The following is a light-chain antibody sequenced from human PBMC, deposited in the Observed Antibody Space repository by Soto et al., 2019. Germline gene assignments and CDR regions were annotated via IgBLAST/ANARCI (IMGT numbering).Light chain of an antibody. CDR2: KAS. V-gene: IGKV1-5*03. CDR1: QSISTW. Sequence: QMTQSPAPLSASFGDRVTITCRASQSISTWLSWYQKKPGKAPKVLIYKASNLQSGVSSRFSGSGSGTEFTLTISSMQPDDFATYYCQDYNSWTFGQGTKVDIK. J-gene: IGKJ1*01. CDR3: QDYNSWT.